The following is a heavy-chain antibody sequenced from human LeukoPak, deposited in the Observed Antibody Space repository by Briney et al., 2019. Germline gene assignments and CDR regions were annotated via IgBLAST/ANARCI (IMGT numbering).Heavy chain of an antibody. Sequence: GGAPGLSCAASGFTFSSYSMKWVRPAPGKGLEWGSYISSSSSTIYYADPVKGRFTISRDNAKNSLYLQMNSLRAEDTAVYHCARDADPRGWLSGGNYFDYWGQGTLVTVSS. CDR2: ISSSSSTI. D-gene: IGHD4-23*01. CDR3: ARDADPRGWLSGGNYFDY. J-gene: IGHJ4*02. CDR1: GFTFSSYS. V-gene: IGHV3-48*01.